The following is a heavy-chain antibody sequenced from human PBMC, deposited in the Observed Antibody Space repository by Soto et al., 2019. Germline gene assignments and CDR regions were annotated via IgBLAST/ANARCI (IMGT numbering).Heavy chain of an antibody. CDR2: IYYSGST. CDR1: GDSVGSGNYF. J-gene: IGHJ5*02. CDR3: ARTESKYVNCFDP. V-gene: IGHV4-61*01. Sequence: SETPSPTRTFSGDSVGSGNYFWSWIRPPPGKALEWIGYIYYSGSTNYNPSLNRRVTISLDTSNSQISLTLRSVTAADTAVYYCARTESKYVNCFDPWGQGTLVTVSS. D-gene: IGHD3-10*02.